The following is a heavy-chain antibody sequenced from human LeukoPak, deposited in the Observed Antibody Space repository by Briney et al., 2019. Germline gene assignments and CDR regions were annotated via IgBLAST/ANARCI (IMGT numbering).Heavy chain of an antibody. CDR1: GGSISSGDYY. D-gene: IGHD4-17*01. Sequence: PSETLSLTCTVSGGSISSGDYYWSWIRHPPGKGLEWIGYIYYSGSTYYNPSLKSRVTISVDTSKNQFSLKLSSVTAADTAVYYCARDLVGLRLRWFDPWGQGTLVTVSS. CDR3: ARDLVGLRLRWFDP. J-gene: IGHJ5*02. V-gene: IGHV4-30-4*08. CDR2: IYYSGST.